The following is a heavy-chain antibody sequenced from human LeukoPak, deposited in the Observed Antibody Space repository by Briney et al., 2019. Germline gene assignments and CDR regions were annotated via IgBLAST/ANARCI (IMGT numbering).Heavy chain of an antibody. CDR3: ARGKRYSSSWYGNWFDP. J-gene: IGHJ5*02. V-gene: IGHV4-30-2*01. Sequence: SETLSLTCADSGGSISSGGYSWSWIRQPPGKGLEWIGYIYHSGSTNYNPSLKSRVTISVDTSKNQFSLKLSSVTAADTAVYYCARGKRYSSSWYGNWFDPWGQGTLVTVSS. CDR1: GGSISSGGYS. CDR2: IYHSGST. D-gene: IGHD6-13*01.